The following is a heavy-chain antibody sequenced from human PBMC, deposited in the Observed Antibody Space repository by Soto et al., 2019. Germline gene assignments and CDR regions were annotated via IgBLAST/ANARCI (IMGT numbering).Heavy chain of an antibody. CDR1: GYTFTSDG. CDR2: ISAYNGNT. V-gene: IGHV1-18*01. J-gene: IGHJ6*02. D-gene: IGHD3-16*01. CDR3: AGRGPGIGGPKDNPMDV. Sequence: ASVKVSCKASGYTFTSDGISWVRQAPGQGLEWMGWISAYNGNTNYAQKLQGRVTMTTDTSTSTAYMELRSLRSDDTAVYYCAGRGPGIGGPKDNPMDVWGQGTTVTVSS.